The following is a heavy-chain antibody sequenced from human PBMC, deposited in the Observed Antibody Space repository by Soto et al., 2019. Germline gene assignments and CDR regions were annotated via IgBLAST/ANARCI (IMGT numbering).Heavy chain of an antibody. CDR3: ARDPDDPRYGMDV. CDR2: IIPILGIA. J-gene: IGHJ6*02. Sequence: QVQLVQSGAEVKKPGSSVKVSCKASGGTFSSYTISWVRQAPGQGREWMGRIIPILGIANYAQKFQGRVTITADKSTSTAYMELSSLRSEDTAVYYCARDPDDPRYGMDVWGQGTTVTVSS. CDR1: GGTFSSYT. V-gene: IGHV1-69*08.